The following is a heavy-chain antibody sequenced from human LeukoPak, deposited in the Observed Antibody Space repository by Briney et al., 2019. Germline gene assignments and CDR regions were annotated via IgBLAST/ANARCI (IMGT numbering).Heavy chain of an antibody. Sequence: GESLKISCQGSGYSFTRYWIAWVRQMHETGLEWVGVIYPPDSDTTYNPSFHGQVTISVARSTNTAYLQWSSLKASDTAMYYCARRCMSGYCSSGGPMDDYWGQGTLVTVSS. CDR3: ARRCMSGYCSSGGPMDDY. CDR1: GYSFTRYW. V-gene: IGHV5-51*01. D-gene: IGHD2-15*01. CDR2: IYPPDSDT. J-gene: IGHJ4*02.